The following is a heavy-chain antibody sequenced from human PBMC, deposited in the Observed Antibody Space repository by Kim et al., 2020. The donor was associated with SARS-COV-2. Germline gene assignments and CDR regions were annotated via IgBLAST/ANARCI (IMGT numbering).Heavy chain of an antibody. CDR1: GFPFTTYT. J-gene: IGHJ5*02. CDR3: AKELRVTTETSGDFFNS. V-gene: IGHV3-23*01. CDR2: ISGSGRST. D-gene: IGHD4-17*01. Sequence: GGSLRLSCVASGFPFTTYTMNWVRQAPGKGLEWVSGISGSGRSTYYADSVKGRFTVSRDNSKNTLYLQMNSLRVEDTAVYYCAKELRVTTETSGDFFNSWGQGTLVTVSS.